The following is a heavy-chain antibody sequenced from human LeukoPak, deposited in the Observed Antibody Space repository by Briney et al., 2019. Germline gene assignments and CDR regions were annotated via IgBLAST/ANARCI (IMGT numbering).Heavy chain of an antibody. V-gene: IGHV1-69*05. D-gene: IGHD3-3*01. Sequence: ASVKVSCKASGGTFSSYAISWVRQAPGQGLEWMGRIIPIFGTANYAQKFQGRLTMTTDRSTSTAYMELRSLRSDDTAVYYCARSLDFWSENPWGQGTVVTVSS. J-gene: IGHJ5*02. CDR2: IIPIFGTA. CDR1: GGTFSSYA. CDR3: ARSLDFWSENP.